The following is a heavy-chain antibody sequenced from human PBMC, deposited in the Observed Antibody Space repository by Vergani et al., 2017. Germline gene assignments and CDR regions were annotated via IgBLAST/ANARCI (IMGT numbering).Heavy chain of an antibody. J-gene: IGHJ3*02. CDR1: GGTFSNYA. CDR3: AREFGTTGTGAFDI. V-gene: IGHV1-69*06. CDR2: IIPIFGTA. D-gene: IGHD1-1*01. Sequence: QVQLVQSGAEVKNPGSSVKVSCKAFGGTFSNYAVRWVRQAPGQGLEWMGGIIPIFGTANYAQKFQGRVTITADKATSTAYMELSSLRSEDTAVYYCAREFGTTGTGAFDIWGQGTMVIVSS.